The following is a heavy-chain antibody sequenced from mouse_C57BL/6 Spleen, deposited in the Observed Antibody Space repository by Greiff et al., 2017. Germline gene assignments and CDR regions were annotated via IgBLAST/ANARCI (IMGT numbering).Heavy chain of an antibody. V-gene: IGHV1-64*01. CDR2: IHPNSGST. CDR3: ARGDGNYVGCAY. Sequence: QVQLQQPGAELVKPGASVKLSCKASGYTFTSYWMHWVKQRPGQGLEWIGMIHPNSGSTNYNEKFKSKATLTVDKSSSTAYMQLSSLTSEDSAVYYCARGDGNYVGCAYWGQGTLVTVSA. CDR1: GYTFTSYW. J-gene: IGHJ3*01. D-gene: IGHD2-1*01.